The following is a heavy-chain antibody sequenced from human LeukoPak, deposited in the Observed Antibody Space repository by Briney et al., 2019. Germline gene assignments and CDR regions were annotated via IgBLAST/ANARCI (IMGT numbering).Heavy chain of an antibody. CDR3: ARELKYYDSSPMMLGVQIDY. D-gene: IGHD3-3*01. J-gene: IGHJ4*02. CDR2: IIPILGIA. Sequence: ASVKVSCKASGGTFSSYTISWVRQAPGQGLEWMGRIIPILGIANYAQKFQGRVTITADKSTSTAYMELSSLRSEDTAVYYCARELKYYDSSPMMLGVQIDYWGQGTLVTVSS. CDR1: GGTFSSYT. V-gene: IGHV1-69*04.